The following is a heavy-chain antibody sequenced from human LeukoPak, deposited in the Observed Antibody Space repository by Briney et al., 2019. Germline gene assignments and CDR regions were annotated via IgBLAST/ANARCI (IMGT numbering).Heavy chain of an antibody. Sequence: GRSLRLSCVASGFTFSTYAIHWVRQAPGKGLEWVSVISDDGSDTYYADSVKGRFTISRDNSKNTLYLQMNSLRTEDTAIYYCVRDSKAGDYWGQGTLVTISS. D-gene: IGHD2-2*01. CDR1: GFTFSTYA. V-gene: IGHV3-30*04. J-gene: IGHJ4*02. CDR3: VRDSKAGDY. CDR2: ISDDGSDT.